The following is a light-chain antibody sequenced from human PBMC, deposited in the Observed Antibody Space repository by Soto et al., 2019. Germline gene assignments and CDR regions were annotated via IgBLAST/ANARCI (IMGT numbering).Light chain of an antibody. CDR2: GAS. CDR1: QTVTSSF. J-gene: IGKJ2*01. CDR3: QQYGNSQYT. Sequence: EIVLTQSPGTLSLSPGGRATLSCRASQTVTSSFLACYQQKPGQAPRLLIYGASTRATGIPDRFSGSGSGTDFTLTISRLEPEDFAVYYCQQYGNSQYTFGQGTKVEIK. V-gene: IGKV3-20*01.